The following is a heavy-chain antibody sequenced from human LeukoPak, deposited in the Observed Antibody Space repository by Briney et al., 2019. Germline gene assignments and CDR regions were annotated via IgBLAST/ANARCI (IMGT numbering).Heavy chain of an antibody. J-gene: IGHJ4*02. CDR2: INPNSGGT. Sequence: ASVTVSCKASGYTFTGYYMHWVRQAPGQGLEWMGRINPNSGGTNYAQKFQGRVTMTRDTSISTAYMELSRLRSDDTAVYYCARGRGGMYYYDSSGYYEDYWGQGTLVTVSS. CDR3: ARGRGGMYYYDSSGYYEDY. V-gene: IGHV1-2*06. D-gene: IGHD3-22*01. CDR1: GYTFTGYY.